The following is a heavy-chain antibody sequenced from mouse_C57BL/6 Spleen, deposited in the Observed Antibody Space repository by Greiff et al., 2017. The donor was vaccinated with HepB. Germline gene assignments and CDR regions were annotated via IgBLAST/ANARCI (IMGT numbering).Heavy chain of an antibody. CDR2: INPYNGGT. J-gene: IGHJ2*01. D-gene: IGHD1-1*01. CDR3: ARHTTVVAPFDY. V-gene: IGHV1-19*01. Sequence: EVQLQQSGPVLVKPGASVKMSCKASGYTFTDYYMNWVKQSHGKSLEWIGVINPYNGGTSYNQKFKGKATLTVDKSSSTAYMELNSLTSEDSAVYYCARHTTVVAPFDYWGQGTTLTVSS. CDR1: GYTFTDYY.